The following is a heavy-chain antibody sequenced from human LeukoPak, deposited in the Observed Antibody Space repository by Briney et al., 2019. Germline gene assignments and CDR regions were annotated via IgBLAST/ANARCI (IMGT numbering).Heavy chain of an antibody. Sequence: PGGSLRLSCAASGFTYSNYDMHWVRQGPGGGLEWVSAIGIADDTHYADSVKGRFTISRENARNSLYLQINSLGDGDTAVYYCVRGGIRVSGIDAFDIWGQGTVVTVSS. J-gene: IGHJ3*02. V-gene: IGHV3-13*01. CDR2: IGIADDT. D-gene: IGHD5/OR15-5a*01. CDR1: GFTYSNYD. CDR3: VRGGIRVSGIDAFDI.